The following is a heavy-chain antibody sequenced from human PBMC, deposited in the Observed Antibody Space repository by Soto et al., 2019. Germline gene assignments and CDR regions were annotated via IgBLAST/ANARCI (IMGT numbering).Heavy chain of an antibody. Sequence: SETLSPTCTVSGGSISSSSYYWGWIRQPPGKGLEWIGSIYYSGSTYYNPSLKSRVTISVDTSKNQFSLKLSSVTAADTAVYYCASQREYSGYDAGGFDYWGQGTLVTVSS. CDR3: ASQREYSGYDAGGFDY. V-gene: IGHV4-39*01. D-gene: IGHD5-12*01. CDR1: GGSISSSSYY. J-gene: IGHJ4*02. CDR2: IYYSGST.